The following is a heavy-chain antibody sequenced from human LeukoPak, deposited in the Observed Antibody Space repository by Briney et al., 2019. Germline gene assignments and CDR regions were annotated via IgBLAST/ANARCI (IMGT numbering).Heavy chain of an antibody. CDR2: INHSGST. CDR1: GGSFSGYY. V-gene: IGHV4-34*01. CDR3: ARHSGYSGYDSLTYYYMDV. Sequence: PSETLSLTCAVYGGSFSGYYWSWIRQPPGKGLEWIGEINHSGSTNYNPSLKSRVTISVDTSKNQFSLKLSSVTAADTAVYYCARHSGYSGYDSLTYYYMDVWGKGTTVTISS. J-gene: IGHJ6*03. D-gene: IGHD5-12*01.